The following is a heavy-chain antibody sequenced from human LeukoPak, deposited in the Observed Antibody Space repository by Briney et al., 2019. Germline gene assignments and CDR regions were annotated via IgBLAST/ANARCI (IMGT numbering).Heavy chain of an antibody. D-gene: IGHD3-16*01. CDR3: VKSRGGYFDY. CDR1: GFTFSNHF. CDR2: ISSNGGST. V-gene: IGHV3-64D*06. Sequence: GESLRLSCSTSGFTFSNHFMHWVRQAPGKGLEYVSAISSNGGSTYYADSVKGRFTISRDNSKNTLYLQMSSLRAEDTAVYYCVKSRGGYFDYWGQGTLVTVSS. J-gene: IGHJ4*02.